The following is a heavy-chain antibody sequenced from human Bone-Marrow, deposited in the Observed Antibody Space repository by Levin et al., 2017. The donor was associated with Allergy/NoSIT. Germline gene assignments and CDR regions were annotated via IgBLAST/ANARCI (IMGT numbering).Heavy chain of an antibody. CDR3: ARMGYTSSWTNLDF. D-gene: IGHD6-13*01. CDR1: AFTFSNYW. Sequence: SCEGSAFTFSNYWMHWVRQAPGKGLVWVSYISDDGRRTSFADSVKGRFTISRDNAKITLYLQMKSLRAEDTAVYYCARMGYTSSWTNLDFWGQGTLVAVSS. V-gene: IGHV3-74*01. CDR2: ISDDGRRT. J-gene: IGHJ4*02.